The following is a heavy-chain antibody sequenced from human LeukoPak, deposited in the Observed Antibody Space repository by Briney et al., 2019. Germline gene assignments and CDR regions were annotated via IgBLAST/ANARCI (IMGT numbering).Heavy chain of an antibody. J-gene: IGHJ4*02. Sequence: PSETLSLTCTVSGGSISSSSYYWGWIRQPPGKGLEWIGSTSHSGSTYYNPSLKSRVTISVDTSKNQFSLKLSSVTAADTAVYYCASPGGYSYGHFGYWGQGTLATVSS. CDR2: TSHSGST. D-gene: IGHD5-18*01. CDR3: ASPGGYSYGHFGY. V-gene: IGHV4-39*01. CDR1: GGSISSSSYY.